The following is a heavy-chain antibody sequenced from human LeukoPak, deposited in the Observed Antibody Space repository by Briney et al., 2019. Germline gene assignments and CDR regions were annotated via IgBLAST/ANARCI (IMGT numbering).Heavy chain of an antibody. D-gene: IGHD2-2*01. CDR2: INHSGST. CDR3: ALNIGYCSSTSCYDWWFDP. V-gene: IGHV4-34*01. CDR1: GGSFSGYY. Sequence: SETLSLTCAVYGGSFSGYYWSWLRQPPGKGLEWIGEINHSGSTNYNPSLKSRVTISVDTSKNQFSLKLSSVTAADTAVYYCALNIGYCSSTSCYDWWFDPWGQGTLVTVSS. J-gene: IGHJ5*02.